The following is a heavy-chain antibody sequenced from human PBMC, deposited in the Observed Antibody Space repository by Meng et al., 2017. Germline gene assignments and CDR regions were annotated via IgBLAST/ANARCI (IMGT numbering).Heavy chain of an antibody. CDR2: FYWDDDK. V-gene: IGHV2-5*02. D-gene: IGHD3-22*01. CDR3: ARLYYSDGSGFRFDY. J-gene: IGHJ4*02. CDR1: GFSLSTSGVG. Sequence: QITLRESGPTLVKCTQTLTLTCTFSGFSLSTSGVGVGWIRQPPGKALEWLALFYWDDDKRYSPSLKSRLTITKDTSKNQVVLTMTNMDPVDTATYHCARLYYSDGSGFRFDYWGQGTLVTVSS.